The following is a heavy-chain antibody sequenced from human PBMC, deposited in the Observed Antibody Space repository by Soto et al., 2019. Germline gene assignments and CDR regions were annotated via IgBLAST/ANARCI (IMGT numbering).Heavy chain of an antibody. J-gene: IGHJ4*02. CDR3: TKVGTYGYYFDY. Sequence: EVQLLESGGGLVQPGGSLRLSCAASGFTFSIYAMNWVRQAPGKGLEWVSSIRGSDGSTNYADSVKGRFTISRDNSKNTLYLQVDSLRAEDTAVYYCTKVGTYGYYFDYWGQGTLVTVSS. V-gene: IGHV3-23*01. CDR2: IRGSDGST. CDR1: GFTFSIYA. D-gene: IGHD4-17*01.